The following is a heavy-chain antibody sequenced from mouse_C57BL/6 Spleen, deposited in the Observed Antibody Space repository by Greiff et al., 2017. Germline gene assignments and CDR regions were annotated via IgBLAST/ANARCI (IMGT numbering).Heavy chain of an antibody. V-gene: IGHV1-74*01. CDR3: AIGGFYDYDGGWFAY. D-gene: IGHD2-4*01. Sequence: VQLQHPGAELVKPGASVKVSCKASGSTFNSYWMHWVKQRPGQGLAWIGRIHPSDRDNKYNQKFKGKATLTVDKSSSTVSMQLSSLSSEDSAVYYCAIGGFYDYDGGWFAYWGQGTLVTVSA. CDR2: IHPSDRDN. CDR1: GSTFNSYW. J-gene: IGHJ3*01.